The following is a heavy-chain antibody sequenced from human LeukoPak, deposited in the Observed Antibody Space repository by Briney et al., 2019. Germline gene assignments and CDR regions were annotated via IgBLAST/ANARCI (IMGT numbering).Heavy chain of an antibody. CDR3: AKSRSSSWYPTVDDY. J-gene: IGHJ4*02. Sequence: GGSLRLSCAGSGFTFSSYAMSWVRQAPGKGLEWVSAISGSGGSTYYADSVKGRFTISRDNPKNTLYLQMNSLRAEDTAVYYCAKSRSSSWYPTVDDYWGQGTLVTVSS. CDR2: ISGSGGST. D-gene: IGHD6-13*01. V-gene: IGHV3-23*01. CDR1: GFTFSSYA.